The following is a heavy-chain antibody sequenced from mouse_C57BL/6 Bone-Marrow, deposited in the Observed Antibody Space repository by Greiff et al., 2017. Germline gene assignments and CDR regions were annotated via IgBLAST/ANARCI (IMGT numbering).Heavy chain of an antibody. J-gene: IGHJ1*03. CDR1: GYTFTGYW. V-gene: IGHV1-9*01. CDR2: ILPGSGST. D-gene: IGHD4-1*01. CDR3: AIPQLTETSSYGYLDV. Sequence: VQLQQSGAELMKPGPSVKLSCKATGYTFTGYWIEWVKQRPGHGLEWIGEILPGSGSTNYNEKFKGKATFTAATSSNTDYMQLSRLTTDDSAIYYCAIPQLTETSSYGYLDVWGTGTTVTVSS.